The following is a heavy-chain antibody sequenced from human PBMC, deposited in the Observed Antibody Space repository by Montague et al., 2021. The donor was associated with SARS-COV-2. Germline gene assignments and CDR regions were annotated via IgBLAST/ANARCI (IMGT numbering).Heavy chain of an antibody. CDR3: ARQGGPAGKHWFDP. CDR2: IHHSGTT. D-gene: IGHD3-16*01. J-gene: IGHJ5*02. CDR1: GGSVSGTSYY. V-gene: IGHV4-39*01. Sequence: ETLSLTCTVSGGSVSGTSYYWAWIRQPPGKGLEWIVNIHHSGTTFYNLSLKSRVTISVDTSKNEFSLKLNSVTAADTAVYYCARQGGPAGKHWFDPWGQGTLVTVSS.